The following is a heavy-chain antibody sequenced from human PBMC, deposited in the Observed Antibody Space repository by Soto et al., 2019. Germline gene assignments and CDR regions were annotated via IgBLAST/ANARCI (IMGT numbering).Heavy chain of an antibody. CDR1: GFTFSSYW. CDR2: IKQDGSEK. V-gene: IGHV3-7*01. D-gene: IGHD6-13*01. J-gene: IGHJ2*01. Sequence: GGSLRLSCAASGFTFSSYWMSWVRQAPGKGLEWVANIKQDGSEKYYVDSVKGRFTISRDNAKNSLYLQMNSLRAEDTAVYYCARVGLARYSSSWYPLWYFDLWGRGTLVTVSS. CDR3: ARVGLARYSSSWYPLWYFDL.